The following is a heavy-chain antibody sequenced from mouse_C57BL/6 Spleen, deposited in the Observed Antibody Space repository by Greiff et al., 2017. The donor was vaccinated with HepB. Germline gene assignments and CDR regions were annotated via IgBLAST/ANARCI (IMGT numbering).Heavy chain of an antibody. CDR3: ARNLRLGYYAMDY. Sequence: VQLQQPGAELVKPGASVKLSCKASGYTFTSYWMHWVKQRPGQGLEWIGMIHPNSGSTNYNEKFKSKATLTVDKSSSTAYMQLSSLTSEDSAVYYCARNLRLGYYAMDYWGQGTSVTVSS. V-gene: IGHV1-64*01. J-gene: IGHJ4*01. CDR2: IHPNSGST. D-gene: IGHD1-2*01. CDR1: GYTFTSYW.